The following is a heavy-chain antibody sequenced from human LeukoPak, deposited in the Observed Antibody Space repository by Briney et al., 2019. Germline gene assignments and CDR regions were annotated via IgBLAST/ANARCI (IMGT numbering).Heavy chain of an antibody. V-gene: IGHV7-4-1*02. CDR3: ARDSREDYFDY. D-gene: IGHD1-26*01. CDR1: RYTFTRYS. J-gene: IGHJ4*02. CDR2: INTNTGNP. Sequence: ASVKVSCKASRYTFTRYSINWVRQAPGQGLEWMGWINTNTGNPTYAQGFTGRFVFTSDTSVSTAYLQISSLEAEDTAVYFCARDSREDYFDYWGQGTLVTVSS.